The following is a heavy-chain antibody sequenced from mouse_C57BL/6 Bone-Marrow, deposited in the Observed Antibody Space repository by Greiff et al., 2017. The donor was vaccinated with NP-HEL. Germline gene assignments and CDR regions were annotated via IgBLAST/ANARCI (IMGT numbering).Heavy chain of an antibody. J-gene: IGHJ2*01. CDR3: TGNLLWYLY. CDR2: IDPENGDT. V-gene: IGHV14-4*01. CDR1: GFNIKDDY. Sequence: SGAELVRPGASVKLSCTASGFNIKDDYMHWVKQRPEQGLEWIGWIDPENGDTEYASKFQGKATITADTSSNTAYLQLSSLTSEDTAVYYCTGNLLWYLYWGQGTTLTVSS. D-gene: IGHD2-1*01.